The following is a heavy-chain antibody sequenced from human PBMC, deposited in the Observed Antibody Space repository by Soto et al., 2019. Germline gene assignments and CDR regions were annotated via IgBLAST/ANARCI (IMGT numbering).Heavy chain of an antibody. CDR1: GGSISSYY. CDR3: ARERNYGDYSNWFDP. D-gene: IGHD4-17*01. J-gene: IGHJ5*02. V-gene: IGHV4-59*01. CDR2: IYYSGST. Sequence: QVQLQESGPGLVKPSETLSLTCTVSGGSISSYYWSWIRQPPGKGLEWIGYIYYSGSTNYNPSLKSRVTISVDTSKNQFSLKLSSVTAADTAVYYCARERNYGDYSNWFDPWGQGTLVTVSS.